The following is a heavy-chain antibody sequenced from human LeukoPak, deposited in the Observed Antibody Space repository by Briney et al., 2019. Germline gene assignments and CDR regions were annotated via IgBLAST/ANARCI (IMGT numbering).Heavy chain of an antibody. V-gene: IGHV1-8*01. CDR3: ARDVRDLGELDY. CDR1: GHTFTSYD. D-gene: IGHD3-10*01. Sequence: ASVKVSCXASGHTFTSYDINWVRQATGQGLEWMGWMNPNSGNTGYAQKFQGRVTMTRNTSISTAYMELSSLRSEDTAVYYCARDVRDLGELDYWGQGTLVTVSS. J-gene: IGHJ4*02. CDR2: MNPNSGNT.